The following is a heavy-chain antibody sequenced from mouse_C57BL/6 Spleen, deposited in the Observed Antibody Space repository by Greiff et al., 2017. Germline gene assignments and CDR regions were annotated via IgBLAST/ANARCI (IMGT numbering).Heavy chain of an antibody. CDR2: INYDGSST. CDR3: ARVEDVFDY. V-gene: IGHV5-16*01. CDR1: GFTFSDYY. J-gene: IGHJ2*01. Sequence: EVKLVESEGGLVQPGSSMKLSCTASGFTFSDYYMAWVRQVPEKGLEWVANINYDGSSTYYLDSLKSRFIISRDNAKNILYLQMSSLKSEDTATYYCARVEDVFDYWGQGTTLTVSS.